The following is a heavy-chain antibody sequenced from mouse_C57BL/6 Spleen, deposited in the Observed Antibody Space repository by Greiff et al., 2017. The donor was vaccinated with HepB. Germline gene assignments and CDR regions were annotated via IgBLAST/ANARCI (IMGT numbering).Heavy chain of an antibody. V-gene: IGHV1-15*01. Sequence: QVHVKQSGAELVRPGASVTLSCKASGYTFTDYEMHWVKQTPVHGLEWIGAIDPETGGTAYNQKFKGKAILTADKSSSTAYMELRSLTSEDSAVYYCTRPTTVVPFDYWGQGTTLTVSS. CDR2: IDPETGGT. D-gene: IGHD1-1*01. J-gene: IGHJ2*01. CDR1: GYTFTDYE. CDR3: TRPTTVVPFDY.